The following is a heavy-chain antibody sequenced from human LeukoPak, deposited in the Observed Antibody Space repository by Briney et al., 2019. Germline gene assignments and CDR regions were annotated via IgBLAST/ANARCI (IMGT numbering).Heavy chain of an antibody. V-gene: IGHV1-18*04. Sequence: ASVKVSCKASGYTFTGYYMHWVRQAPGQGLEWMGWISAYNGNTNYAQKLQGRVTMTTDTSTSTAYMELRSLRSDDTAVYYCARDQGGYSSGWTYFDYWGQGTLVTVSS. D-gene: IGHD6-19*01. CDR3: ARDQGGYSSGWTYFDY. CDR2: ISAYNGNT. J-gene: IGHJ4*02. CDR1: GYTFTGYY.